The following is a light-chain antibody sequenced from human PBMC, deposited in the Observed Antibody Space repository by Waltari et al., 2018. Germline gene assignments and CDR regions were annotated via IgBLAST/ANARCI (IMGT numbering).Light chain of an antibody. J-gene: IGKJ1*01. CDR2: AAS. V-gene: IGKV1-12*01. CDR3: QQAKSFPQT. Sequence: DIQMIQSPSSVSASVGNRVTIACRASQGVSRRFAWYQQKPGNAPKLPSYAASTLQSGVPSRFGGSGSGTDFTLTISSLQPEDSASYACQQAKSFPQTFGQGTKVEIK. CDR1: QGVSRR.